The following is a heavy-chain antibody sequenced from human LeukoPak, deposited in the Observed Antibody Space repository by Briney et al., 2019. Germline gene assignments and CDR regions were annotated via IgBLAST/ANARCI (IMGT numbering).Heavy chain of an antibody. V-gene: IGHV3-66*02. Sequence: GGSLRLSCAASGFTVNSNYMTWVRQAPGKGLEWVSVIHSGGSTFYADFVKGRFTISRDNSKNTLYLQMNSLRTDDTAVYYCASSSWSRSNWFDPWGQGTLVAVSS. CDR2: IHSGGST. J-gene: IGHJ5*02. D-gene: IGHD6-13*01. CDR3: ASSSWSRSNWFDP. CDR1: GFTVNSNY.